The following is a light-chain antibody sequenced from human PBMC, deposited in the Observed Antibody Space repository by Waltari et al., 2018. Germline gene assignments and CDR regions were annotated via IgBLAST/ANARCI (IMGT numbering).Light chain of an antibody. CDR1: LLAKKKY. CDR2: KDN. Sequence: SYELTQPSSVSVSPGQTASITCPGDLLAKKKYARWFQQKPGQAPVLVIFKDNERPSGSPERFSGSSSGTSVTLTISGAQVEDEADYYCYSAADNNVGVFGPGTKVTVL. CDR3: YSAADNNVGV. V-gene: IGLV3-27*01. J-gene: IGLJ1*01.